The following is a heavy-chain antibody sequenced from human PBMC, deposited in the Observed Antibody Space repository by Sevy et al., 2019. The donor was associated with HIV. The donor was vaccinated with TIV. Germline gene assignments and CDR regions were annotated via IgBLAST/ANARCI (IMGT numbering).Heavy chain of an antibody. D-gene: IGHD2-21*02. CDR2: INWNGVGT. J-gene: IGHJ4*02. V-gene: IGHV3-20*04. CDR3: ARERSCGGDCYYFDY. Sequence: GGSLRLSCAASGLNFDDYGMSWVRQAPGKGLEWVSAINWNGVGTSYADSVKGRFTISRHNAKNSLYVQMNSLRAEDTALYYCARERSCGGDCYYFDYWGQGTLVTVSS. CDR1: GLNFDDYG.